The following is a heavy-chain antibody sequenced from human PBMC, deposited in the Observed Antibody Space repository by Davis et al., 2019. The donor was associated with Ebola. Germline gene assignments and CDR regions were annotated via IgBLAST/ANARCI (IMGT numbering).Heavy chain of an antibody. CDR3: ARGRDYVWGSYRYTY. Sequence: SETLSLTCTVSGGSISSYYWSWIRQPPGKGLEWIGYIYYSGSTNYNPSLKSRVTISVDTSKTQFSLKLSSVTAADTAVYYCARGRDYVWGSYRYTYWGQGTLVTVSS. D-gene: IGHD3-16*02. CDR1: GGSISSYY. CDR2: IYYSGST. V-gene: IGHV4-59*12. J-gene: IGHJ4*02.